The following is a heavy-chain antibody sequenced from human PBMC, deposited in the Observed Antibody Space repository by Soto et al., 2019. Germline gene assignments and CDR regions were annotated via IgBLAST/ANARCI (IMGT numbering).Heavy chain of an antibody. CDR3: ARRYDILTGYYED. CDR1: GGSISSGGYY. Sequence: SETLSLTCTVSGGSISSGGYYWSWIRQDPGKGLEWIGYIYYSGSTCYSPSLKSRVTISVDTSKNQFSLKLSSVTAADTAVYYCARRYDILTGYYEDWGQGTLVTVSS. V-gene: IGHV4-31*03. D-gene: IGHD3-9*01. J-gene: IGHJ4*02. CDR2: IYYSGST.